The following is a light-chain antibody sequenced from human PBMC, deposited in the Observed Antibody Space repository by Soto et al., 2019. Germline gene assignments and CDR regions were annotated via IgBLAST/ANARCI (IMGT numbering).Light chain of an antibody. CDR3: QQYSSSPIT. J-gene: IGKJ5*01. CDR1: QSIGSSY. CDR2: GAS. Sequence: VVLTQSPGTLSLSPGERFTLSCRASQSIGSSYLAWYQQKPGQAPRLLIYGASSRATGIPDRFSGGGSGTDFSLTISRLDPEDFAVYYCQQYSSSPITFGQGTRLEIK. V-gene: IGKV3-20*01.